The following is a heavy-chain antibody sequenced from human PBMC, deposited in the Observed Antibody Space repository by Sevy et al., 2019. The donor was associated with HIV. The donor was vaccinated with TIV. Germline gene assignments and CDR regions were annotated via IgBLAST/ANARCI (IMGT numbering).Heavy chain of an antibody. CDR3: SRGDFDFCNGHVADLYYFDQ. Sequence: ASVKVSCKASGYAFNSLYMHWIRQASGQGLEWMGIIDPSGGRSIYAQKFQDRVTMSRDTSTSTIYMELRSLRSDDTAVYYCSRGDFDFCNGHVADLYYFDQWGQGTPVTVSS. J-gene: IGHJ4*02. CDR1: GYAFNSLY. CDR2: IDPSGGRS. D-gene: IGHD3-3*01. V-gene: IGHV1-46*02.